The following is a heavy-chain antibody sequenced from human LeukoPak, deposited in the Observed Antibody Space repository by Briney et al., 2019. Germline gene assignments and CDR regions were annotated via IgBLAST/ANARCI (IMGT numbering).Heavy chain of an antibody. CDR3: ARDYYGSGSRTTSLFDY. CDR2: ISSSSSYI. D-gene: IGHD3-10*01. J-gene: IGHJ4*02. CDR1: GFTFSSYS. V-gene: IGHV3-21*01. Sequence: PGGSLRLSCAASGFTFSSYSMNWVRQAPGKGLEWVSSISSSSSYIYYGDSVKGRFTISRDNAKNSLYLQMNSLRAEDTAVYYCARDYYGSGSRTTSLFDYWGQGTLVTVSS.